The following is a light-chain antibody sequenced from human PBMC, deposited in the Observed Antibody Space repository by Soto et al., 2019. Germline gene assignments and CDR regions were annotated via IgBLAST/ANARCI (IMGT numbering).Light chain of an antibody. CDR1: SGDIARNY. V-gene: IGLV6-57*03. CDR3: QSYDSSNQGV. CDR2: EDD. Sequence: NFMLTQPQSVSESPGGTVTISCTRSSGDIARNYVQWYQQRPGSAPSAVIHEDDQRPSGVPDRFSGSVDRSSNSASLTISGRKTEDEADYYCQSYDSSNQGVFGGGTKLTV. J-gene: IGLJ3*02.